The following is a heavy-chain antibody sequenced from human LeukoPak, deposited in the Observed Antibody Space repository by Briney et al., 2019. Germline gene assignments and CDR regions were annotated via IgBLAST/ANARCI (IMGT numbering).Heavy chain of an antibody. J-gene: IGHJ4*02. D-gene: IGHD3-10*01. CDR1: GGTFSSYA. CDR3: ARDLGSGSYYSYFDY. Sequence: ASVKVSCKASGGTFSSYAISWVRQAPGQGLEWMGRIIPILGIANYAQKFQGRVTITADKSTSTAYMELRSLRSDDTAVYYCARDLGSGSYYSYFDYWGQGTLVPVSS. V-gene: IGHV1-69*04. CDR2: IIPILGIA.